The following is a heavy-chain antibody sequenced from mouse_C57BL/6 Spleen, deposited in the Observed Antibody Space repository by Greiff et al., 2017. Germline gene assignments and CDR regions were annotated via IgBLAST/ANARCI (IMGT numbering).Heavy chain of an antibody. Sequence: QVQLQQSGPELVKPGASVKLSCKASGYTFTSYDINWVKQRPGQGLEWIGWIYPRDGSTKYNEKFKGKATLTVDTASSTAYMELHSLTSEDSAVYFCARGTAQALYYFDYWGQGTTLTVSS. CDR3: ARGTAQALYYFDY. CDR2: IYPRDGST. J-gene: IGHJ2*01. D-gene: IGHD3-2*02. V-gene: IGHV1-85*01. CDR1: GYTFTSYD.